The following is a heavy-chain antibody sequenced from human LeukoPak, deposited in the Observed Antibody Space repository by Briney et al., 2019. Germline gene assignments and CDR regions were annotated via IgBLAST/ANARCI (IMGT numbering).Heavy chain of an antibody. CDR2: ISSSSSYI. Sequence: GGSLRLSCAVSGFTFSSYSMNWVRQAPGKGLEWVSSISSSSSYIYYADSVKGRFTISRDNAKNSLYLQMNSLRAEDTAVYYCARGGTERFSYYDFWSGYPDYGMDVWGQGTTVTVSS. V-gene: IGHV3-21*01. D-gene: IGHD3-3*01. CDR3: ARGGTERFSYYDFWSGYPDYGMDV. J-gene: IGHJ6*02. CDR1: GFTFSSYS.